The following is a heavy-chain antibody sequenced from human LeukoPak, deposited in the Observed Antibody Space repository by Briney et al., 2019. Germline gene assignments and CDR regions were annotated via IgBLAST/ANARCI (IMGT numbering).Heavy chain of an antibody. CDR3: ARVWLGYSGYDYFDY. V-gene: IGHV3-66*01. Sequence: GGSLRLSCAASGFTVSSNYMSWVRQAPGKGLEWVSVIYSGGSTYYADSVKGRFTISRDNSKNTLYLQMNSLRAEDTAVCYCARVWLGYSGYDYFDYWGQGTLVTVSS. D-gene: IGHD5-12*01. CDR1: GFTVSSNY. J-gene: IGHJ4*02. CDR2: IYSGGST.